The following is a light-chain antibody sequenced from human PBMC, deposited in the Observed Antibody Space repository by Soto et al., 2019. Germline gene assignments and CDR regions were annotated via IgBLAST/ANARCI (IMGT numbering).Light chain of an antibody. CDR1: QNINNW. V-gene: IGKV1-5*01. CDR2: DAS. J-gene: IGKJ1*01. CDR3: QHMRT. Sequence: DIQMTQSPSTLSASIGDRVTITCRASQNINNWIAWYQQKPGKAPKFLIYDASTLESGVPSRFSGSGFGTEFSLTISSMQTDDFGSYYCQHMRTFGQGTKADIK.